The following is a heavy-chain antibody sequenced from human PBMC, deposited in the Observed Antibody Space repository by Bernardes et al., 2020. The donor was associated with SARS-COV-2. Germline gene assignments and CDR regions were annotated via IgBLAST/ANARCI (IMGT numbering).Heavy chain of an antibody. J-gene: IGHJ6*02. CDR2: ISAYDGDT. Sequence: ASVEVSCKASGYTFTSYGFSWVRQAPGQGLEWMGWISAYDGDTHYPQKFQGRVTMTTDTSTNTAYMELRSLRSDDTAAYYCARDAFGRSLPYYYGMDVWGQGTTVTVSS. CDR3: ARDAFGRSLPYYYGMDV. V-gene: IGHV1-18*01. CDR1: GYTFTSYG. D-gene: IGHD2-15*01.